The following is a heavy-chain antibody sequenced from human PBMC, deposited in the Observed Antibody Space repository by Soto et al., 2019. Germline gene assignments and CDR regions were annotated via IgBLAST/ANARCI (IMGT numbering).Heavy chain of an antibody. J-gene: IGHJ4*02. D-gene: IGHD3-9*01. CDR1: GYTFTSYD. CDR3: ARFRVGYFDWLRHFDY. V-gene: IGHV1-8*01. Sequence: QVQLVQSGAEVKKPGASVKVSCKASGYTFTSYDINWVRQATGQGLEWMGWMNPNSGNTGYAQKFQGRVTMTRNTSISTAHMELSSLRSEDTAVYYCARFRVGYFDWLRHFDYWGQGTLVTVSS. CDR2: MNPNSGNT.